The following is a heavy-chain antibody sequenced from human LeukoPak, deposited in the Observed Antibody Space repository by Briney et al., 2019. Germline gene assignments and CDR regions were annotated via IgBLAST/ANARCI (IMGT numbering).Heavy chain of an antibody. CDR1: GGTFSSYA. CDR2: IIPLFGTT. V-gene: IGHV1-69*01. J-gene: IGHJ4*02. CDR3: ATLKEDSGTYCNPYYFDY. Sequence: SVKVSCKASGGTFSSYAINWVRQAPGQGLEWMGGIIPLFGTTTYAQKFQGRVTIIADESTSTAYMELSSLRSEDTAVYYCATLKEDSGTYCNPYYFDYWGQGTLVTVSS. D-gene: IGHD3-10*01.